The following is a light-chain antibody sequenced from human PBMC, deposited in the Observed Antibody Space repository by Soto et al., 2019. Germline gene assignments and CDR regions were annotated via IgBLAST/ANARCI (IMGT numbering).Light chain of an antibody. J-gene: IGKJ2*01. V-gene: IGKV3-20*01. CDR3: QQYNRSPYT. CDR1: QRITSNS. CDR2: DAS. Sequence: EILFTQSPTTLSLSPGEGLALSCRAGQRITSNSLAWYQQKPGKAPKLLIYDASSRDTGIPDRFSASGSGTDFTLTISSLEPEDFAAYYCQQYNRSPYTFGQGTKVDIK.